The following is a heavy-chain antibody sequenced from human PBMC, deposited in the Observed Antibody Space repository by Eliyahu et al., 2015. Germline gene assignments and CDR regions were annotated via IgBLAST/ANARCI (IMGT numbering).Heavy chain of an antibody. CDR3: ARDGGRGGYDFYFY. J-gene: IGHJ4*02. CDR2: IYYSGST. V-gene: IGHV4-30-4*01. CDR1: GGSXSSGDYY. D-gene: IGHD5-12*01. Sequence: QVQLQESGPGLVKPSQTLSLTCPVSGGSXSSGDYYWSWIRQPPGKGLEWIGYIYYSGSTYYNPSLKSRVTISVDTSKNQFSLKLSSVTAADTAVYYCARDGGRGGYDFYFYWGQGTLVTVSS.